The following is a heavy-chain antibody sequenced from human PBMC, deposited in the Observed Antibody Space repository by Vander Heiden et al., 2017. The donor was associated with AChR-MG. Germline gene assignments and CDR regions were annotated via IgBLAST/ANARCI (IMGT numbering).Heavy chain of an antibody. CDR1: GFTFGDYG. CDR3: TRDIVATLDY. J-gene: IGHJ4*02. Sequence: EVQLVESGGGLVKPGRPLRLSCTASGFTFGDYGMSWIRQAPGKGLEWVGFIKTKGTTEYAASVKGRFAISRDGSKSIAYLQMNSLKTEDTAVYYCTRDIVATLDYWGQGALVTVSS. V-gene: IGHV3-49*05. D-gene: IGHD5-12*01. CDR2: IKTKGTT.